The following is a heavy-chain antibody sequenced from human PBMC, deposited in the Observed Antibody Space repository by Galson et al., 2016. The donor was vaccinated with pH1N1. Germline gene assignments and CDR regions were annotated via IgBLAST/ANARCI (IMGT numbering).Heavy chain of an antibody. D-gene: IGHD3-10*01. J-gene: IGHJ6*02. CDR2: IIPIFGTT. CDR1: GGTFSNYV. Sequence: SVKVSCKASGGTFSNYVISWVRQAPGQGLEWMGVIIPIFGTTDYAQKFQGRVTITADKTTSTGYMELTSLRSEDTAVYFCASDSKGYYGSGTSIQDHFYYGMDVWGQGTTVTVSS. CDR3: ASDSKGYYGSGTSIQDHFYYGMDV. V-gene: IGHV1-69*06.